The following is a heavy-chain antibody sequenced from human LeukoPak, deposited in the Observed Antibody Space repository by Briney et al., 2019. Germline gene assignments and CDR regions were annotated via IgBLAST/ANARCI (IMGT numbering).Heavy chain of an antibody. CDR2: INPSGGST. CDR3: AREGSGHYYDSSGYYSIDY. J-gene: IGHJ4*02. D-gene: IGHD3-22*01. CDR1: GYTFTSYY. V-gene: IGHV1-46*01. Sequence: ASVKVSCKASGYTFTSYYMHWVRQAPGQGLEWMGIINPSGGSTSYAQKFQGRVTMTRDTSTSTVYMELSSLRSDDTAVYYCAREGSGHYYDSSGYYSIDYWGQGTLVTVSS.